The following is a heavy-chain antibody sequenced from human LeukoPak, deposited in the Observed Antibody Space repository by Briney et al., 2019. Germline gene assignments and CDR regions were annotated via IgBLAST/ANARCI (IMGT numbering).Heavy chain of an antibody. D-gene: IGHD1-1*01. CDR3: ARDRNWNPSFDY. Sequence: SETLSLTCTVSGGSISSSSYYWGWIRQPPGKGLEWIGSIYYSGSTYYNPSLKSRVTISVDTTKNQFSLKLSSVTAADTAVYYCARDRNWNPSFDYWGQGTLVTVSS. V-gene: IGHV4-39*07. CDR1: GGSISSSSYY. CDR2: IYYSGST. J-gene: IGHJ4*02.